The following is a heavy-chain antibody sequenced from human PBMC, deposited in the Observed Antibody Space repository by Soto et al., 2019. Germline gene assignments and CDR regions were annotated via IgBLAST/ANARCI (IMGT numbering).Heavy chain of an antibody. CDR3: AKVLPDYFWTGYPLVGMDV. D-gene: IGHD3-3*01. J-gene: IGHJ6*02. CDR2: ISYDGSDE. V-gene: IGHV3-30*18. CDR1: VSAFRTYG. Sequence: GGSLRLSCASSVSAFRTYGMHCVRHSPGKWLEWVALISYDGSDEYYADSVKGRFTISRDNSKNTLYLQMNSLRAADTAVYYCAKVLPDYFWTGYPLVGMDVWGQGTTVNV.